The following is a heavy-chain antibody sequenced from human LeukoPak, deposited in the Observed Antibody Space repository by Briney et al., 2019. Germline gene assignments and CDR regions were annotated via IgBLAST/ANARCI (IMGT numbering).Heavy chain of an antibody. D-gene: IGHD6-13*01. Sequence: PGGSLRLSCAASGFTFSDYAMSWVRQAPGKGLEWVSTISGSGGTTYYADSVKGRFTISRDNSKNTLYLQMDTLRADETAVYYCARISSSWFFDFWGQGTLVTVSS. J-gene: IGHJ4*02. CDR2: ISGSGGTT. CDR3: ARISSSWFFDF. V-gene: IGHV3-23*01. CDR1: GFTFSDYA.